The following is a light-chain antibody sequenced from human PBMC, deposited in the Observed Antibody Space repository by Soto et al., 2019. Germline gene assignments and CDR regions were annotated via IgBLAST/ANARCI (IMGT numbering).Light chain of an antibody. CDR3: QQTHTTFT. Sequence: DIVMTQSPDSLAVSLGERATINCKSSQSVLYSSNNKNYLAWYQQKPGKVPKLLIYAASSLQSGVPSRFSGSGSGTDSTLTISSLQPEDFATYYCQQTHTTFTFGGGTKVDIK. V-gene: IGKV4-1*01. J-gene: IGKJ4*01. CDR2: AAS. CDR1: QSVLYSSNNKNY.